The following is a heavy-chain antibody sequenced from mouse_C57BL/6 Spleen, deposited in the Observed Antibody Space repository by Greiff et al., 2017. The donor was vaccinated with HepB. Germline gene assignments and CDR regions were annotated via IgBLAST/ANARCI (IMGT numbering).Heavy chain of an antibody. D-gene: IGHD1-1*01. Sequence: QVQLQQPGAELVKPGASVKLSCKASGYTFTSYWMHWVKQRPGQGLEWIGMIHPNSSSTNYNEKFKSKATLTVDKSSSTAYMQLSSLTSEDSAVYYCAREDTTVVEEFAYWGQGTLVTVSA. CDR2: IHPNSSST. J-gene: IGHJ3*01. V-gene: IGHV1-64*01. CDR1: GYTFTSYW. CDR3: AREDTTVVEEFAY.